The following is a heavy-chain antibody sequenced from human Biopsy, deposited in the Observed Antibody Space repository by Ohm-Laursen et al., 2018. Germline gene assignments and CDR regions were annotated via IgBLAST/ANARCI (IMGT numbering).Heavy chain of an antibody. D-gene: IGHD3-10*01. V-gene: IGHV3-9*01. CDR2: ISWSNDNI. CDR1: GFNFNHYA. J-gene: IGHJ6*02. CDR3: AKVRKGFGESGSQYNSDMDV. Sequence: SLRLSCAVSGFNFNHYAMQWVRQVPGKGLEWVSSISWSNDNIHYADSVKGRFTISGDNAKNSLYLQMNSLRAEDTAFYYCAKVRKGFGESGSQYNSDMDVWGQGTTVTVSS.